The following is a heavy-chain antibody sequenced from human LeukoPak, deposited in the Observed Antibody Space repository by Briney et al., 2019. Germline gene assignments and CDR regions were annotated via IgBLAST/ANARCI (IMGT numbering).Heavy chain of an antibody. Sequence: PGGSLRLSCEASGFTFSAYAMTWVRQAPGKGLEWVSSIGSDNKPHYSESVKGRFAISRDNSKSMLFLQLNSLRAEDTAIYYCARDNGNLLLWFGDSRAGYWGQGTLVTVSS. J-gene: IGHJ4*02. CDR1: GFTFSAYA. CDR2: IGSDNKP. D-gene: IGHD3-10*01. CDR3: ARDNGNLLLWFGDSRAGY. V-gene: IGHV3-23*01.